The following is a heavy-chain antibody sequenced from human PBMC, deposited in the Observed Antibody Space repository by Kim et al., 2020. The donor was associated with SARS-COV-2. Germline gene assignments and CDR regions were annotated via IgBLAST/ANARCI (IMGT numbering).Heavy chain of an antibody. V-gene: IGHV3-53*01. J-gene: IGHJ6*02. CDR1: GITVSANY. CDR3: ARDTTHNYYGMDV. Sequence: GGSLRLSCAASGITVSANYMNWVRQAPGQGLEWVSVLYSGGSTYYADSVKGRFTISRDNAKNTLYLQMNSLRADDTAVYYCARDTTHNYYGMDVWGQGTT. D-gene: IGHD1-26*01. CDR2: LYSGGST.